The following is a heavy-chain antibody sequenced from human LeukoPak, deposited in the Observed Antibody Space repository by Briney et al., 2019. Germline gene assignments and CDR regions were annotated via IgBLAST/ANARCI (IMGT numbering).Heavy chain of an antibody. CDR2: INHSGST. Sequence: PSQTLSLTCTVSGGSISSGSYYWSWIRQPPGKGLEWIGEINHSGSTNYNPSLKSRVTISVDTSKNQFSLKLSSGTAADTAVYYCASLLGGYGSGSSYNWFDPWGQGTLVTVSS. V-gene: IGHV4-39*07. CDR1: GGSISSGSYY. D-gene: IGHD3-10*01. CDR3: ASLLGGYGSGSSYNWFDP. J-gene: IGHJ5*02.